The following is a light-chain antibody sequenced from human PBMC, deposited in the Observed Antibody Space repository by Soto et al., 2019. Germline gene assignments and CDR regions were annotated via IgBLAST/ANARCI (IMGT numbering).Light chain of an antibody. CDR3: ATWDSSLSGGV. V-gene: IGLV1-51*01. CDR1: TSNIGNNY. Sequence: QSVLTQPPSVSSASGLKVTISCSGSTSNIGNNYVSWYQQLPGTAPKLLIYDNNRRPSGIPDRFSASKSGTSATLGITGLQTGDEPDYYCATWDSSLSGGVFGGGTKLTVL. CDR2: DNN. J-gene: IGLJ3*02.